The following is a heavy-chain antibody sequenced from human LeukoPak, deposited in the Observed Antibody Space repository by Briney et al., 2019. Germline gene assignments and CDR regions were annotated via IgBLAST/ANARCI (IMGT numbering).Heavy chain of an antibody. D-gene: IGHD1-26*01. CDR3: ARAPNGATTDFDY. CDR1: GGTFSSYA. V-gene: IGHV1-69*04. CDR2: IIPILGIA. J-gene: IGHJ4*02. Sequence: SVKVSCKASGGTFSSYAISWVRQAPGQGLEWMGRIIPILGIANYAQKFQGRVTITRDTSASTAYMELSSLRSEDTAVYYCARAPNGATTDFDYWGQGTLVTVSS.